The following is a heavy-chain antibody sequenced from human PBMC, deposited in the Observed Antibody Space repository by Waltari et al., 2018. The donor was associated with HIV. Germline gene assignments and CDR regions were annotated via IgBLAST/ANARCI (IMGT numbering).Heavy chain of an antibody. CDR2: ISSSSSYI. CDR3: ARVGDSSGYYEAFDI. Sequence: EVQLVESGGGLVKPGGSLRLSCAASGFTFSSYSMTWVRQAPGKGLEWVSSISSSSSYIYYADSVKGRFTISRDNAKNSLYLQMNSLRAEDTAVYYCARVGDSSGYYEAFDIWGQGTMVTVSS. J-gene: IGHJ3*02. V-gene: IGHV3-21*03. CDR1: GFTFSSYS. D-gene: IGHD3-22*01.